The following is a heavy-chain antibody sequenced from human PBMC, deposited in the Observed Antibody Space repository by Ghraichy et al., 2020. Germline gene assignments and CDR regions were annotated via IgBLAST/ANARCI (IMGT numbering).Heavy chain of an antibody. CDR3: ALSKGWAYNTYTGYLLFAY. V-gene: IGHV3-23*01. CDR2: ISNSGGAT. J-gene: IGHJ4*02. D-gene: IGHD3-9*01. CDR1: GFTFGEYA. Sequence: GSLRVSFAGSGFTFGEYAMSWVRQAPGKGPEWVASISNSGGATYYEDSVEGRFTISRDNSKNTPYLQMNSLGAEDTAVFYCALSKGWAYNTYTGYLLFAYWGQGSLVTVSS.